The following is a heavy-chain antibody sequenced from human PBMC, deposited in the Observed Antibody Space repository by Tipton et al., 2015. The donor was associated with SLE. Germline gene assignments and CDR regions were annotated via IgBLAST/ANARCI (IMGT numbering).Heavy chain of an antibody. D-gene: IGHD1-26*01. J-gene: IGHJ1*01. Sequence: SLRLSCAASGFTFSDHYMSWIRQAPGKGLEWVSYISSNGRTINDADSVRGRFTISRDNTKNSLYLQMNNLRAEDTALYYCSRDIQFVGSTEYFHHWGQGTLVTVSS. V-gene: IGHV3-11*01. CDR3: SRDIQFVGSTEYFHH. CDR1: GFTFSDHY. CDR2: ISSNGRTI.